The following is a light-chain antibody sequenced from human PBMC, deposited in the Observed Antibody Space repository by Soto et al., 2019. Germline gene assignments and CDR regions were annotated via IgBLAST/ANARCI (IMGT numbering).Light chain of an antibody. CDR2: GAS. CDR1: QSVSQY. Sequence: EMVLTQSPGTLSWSLGERATLSCRASQSVSQYLAWYQQKPGQAPRLLIYGASSRANGIPDRFSGSGSGTDFTVTINGLEPEDVAVYYCQQYATSARLTFGPGTNVDI. V-gene: IGKV3-20*01. J-gene: IGKJ3*01. CDR3: QQYATSARLT.